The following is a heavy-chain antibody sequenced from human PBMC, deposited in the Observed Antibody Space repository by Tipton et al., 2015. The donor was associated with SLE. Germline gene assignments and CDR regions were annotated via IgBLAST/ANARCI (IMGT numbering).Heavy chain of an antibody. CDR1: GFTFSSYW. CDR2: IKQDGSEK. J-gene: IGHJ5*02. Sequence: SLRLSCAASGFTFSSYWMSWVRQAPGKGLEWVANIKQDGSEKYYVDSVKGRFTISRDNAKNSLYLQMNSLRAEDTAVYYCARGGYSSKRGWFDPWGQGTLVTVSS. D-gene: IGHD6-13*01. CDR3: ARGGYSSKRGWFDP. V-gene: IGHV3-7*01.